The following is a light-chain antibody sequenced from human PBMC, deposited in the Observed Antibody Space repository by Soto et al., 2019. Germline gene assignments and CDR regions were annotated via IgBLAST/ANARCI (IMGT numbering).Light chain of an antibody. CDR2: AAS. V-gene: IGKV1-39*01. Sequence: DIQMTQSPSSLSASVGGRVTITCRGSQSISTHLNWYQQKPGKAPNLLIYAASSLQSGVPSRFNGSGSGTDFTLPMRSLQPEDFATYLCQQSYITPAGFGGGTKVEIK. J-gene: IGKJ4*01. CDR1: QSISTH. CDR3: QQSYITPAG.